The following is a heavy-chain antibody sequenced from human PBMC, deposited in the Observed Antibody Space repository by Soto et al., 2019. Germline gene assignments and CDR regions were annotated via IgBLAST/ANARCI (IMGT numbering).Heavy chain of an antibody. D-gene: IGHD3-16*01. V-gene: IGHV1-69*13. CDR2: IIPIFGTA. CDR3: ARVGYYYYYGMDV. CDR1: GGTFSSYA. J-gene: IGHJ6*02. Sequence: SVKVSCKASGGTFSSYAISWVRQAPGQGLEWMGGIIPIFGTANYAQKFQGRVTITADESTSTAYMELSSLRSEDTAVYYCARVGYYYYYGMDVWGQGTTVTVSS.